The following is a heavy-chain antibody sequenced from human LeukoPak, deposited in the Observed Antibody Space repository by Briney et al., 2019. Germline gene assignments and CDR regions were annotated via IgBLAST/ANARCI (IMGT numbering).Heavy chain of an antibody. D-gene: IGHD2-15*01. CDR3: ARGVPPDAVVVVAATRDFDY. V-gene: IGHV4-34*01. CDR2: INHSGST. CDR1: GGSFSGYY. Sequence: SETLSLTCAVYGGSFSGYYWSWIRQPPGKGLEWIGEINHSGSTNYNPSLKSRVTISVDTSKNQFSLKLSSVTAADTAVYYCARGVPPDAVVVVAATRDFDYWGQGTLVTVSS. J-gene: IGHJ4*02.